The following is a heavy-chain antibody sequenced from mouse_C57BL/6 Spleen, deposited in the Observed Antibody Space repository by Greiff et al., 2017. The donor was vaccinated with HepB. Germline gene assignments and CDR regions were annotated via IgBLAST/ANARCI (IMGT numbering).Heavy chain of an antibody. V-gene: IGHV1-26*01. CDR2: INPNYGGT. D-gene: IGHD4-1*01. Sequence: EVQLQQSGPELVKPGASVKISCKASGYTFTDYYMNWVKQSHGKSLEWIGDINPNYGGTSYNQKFKGKATLTVDKSSSTAYMELRSLTSEDSAVYYCARNWDGDYWGQGTTLTVSS. CDR3: ARNWDGDY. J-gene: IGHJ2*01. CDR1: GYTFTDYY.